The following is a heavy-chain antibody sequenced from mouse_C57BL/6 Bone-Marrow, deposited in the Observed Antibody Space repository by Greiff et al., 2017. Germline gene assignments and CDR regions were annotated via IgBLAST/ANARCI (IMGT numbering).Heavy chain of an antibody. D-gene: IGHD2-4*01. J-gene: IGHJ2*01. Sequence: QVQLQQPGTELVKPGASVKLSCKASGYTFTSYWMHWVKQRPGQGLEWIGNINPSNGGTNYNEKFKSKATLTVDKSSSTAYMQLSSLTSENSAVYDCARSGGLRRLDYWGQGTTLTVSS. CDR1: GYTFTSYW. CDR3: ARSGGLRRLDY. V-gene: IGHV1-53*01. CDR2: INPSNGGT.